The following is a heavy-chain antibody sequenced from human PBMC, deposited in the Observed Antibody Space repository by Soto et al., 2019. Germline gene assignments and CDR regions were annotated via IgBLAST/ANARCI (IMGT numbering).Heavy chain of an antibody. Sequence: ASVKVSCKASGYTLSDFYLHWVRQAPGQGLEWIGAINPYTGDSYSAQKFQGRVTMTRDTSMSTASMELTRLTFDDTAVYYFSRDEGWNCSGGSCYFFGYWGQGSLVTVSS. CDR3: SRDEGWNCSGGSCYFFGY. CDR1: GYTLSDFY. CDR2: INPYTGDS. V-gene: IGHV1-2*02. J-gene: IGHJ4*01. D-gene: IGHD2-15*01.